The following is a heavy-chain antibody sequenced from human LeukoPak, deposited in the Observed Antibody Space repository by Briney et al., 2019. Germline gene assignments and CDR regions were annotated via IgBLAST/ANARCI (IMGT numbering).Heavy chain of an antibody. CDR3: AREDLIQQLDPGVTDY. V-gene: IGHV4-39*07. CDR2: IYYSGST. CDR1: GGSISSSSYY. D-gene: IGHD6-13*01. Sequence: PSETLSLTCTVSGGSISSSSYYWGWIRQPPGKGLEWVGSIYYSGSTYYNPSLKSRVTISVDTSKNQFSLKLSSVTAADTAVYYCAREDLIQQLDPGVTDYWGQGTLVTVSS. J-gene: IGHJ4*02.